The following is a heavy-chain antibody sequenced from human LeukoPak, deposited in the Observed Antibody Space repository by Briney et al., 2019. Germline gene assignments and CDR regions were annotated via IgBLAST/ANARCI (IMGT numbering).Heavy chain of an antibody. V-gene: IGHV4-59*08. Sequence: AEPLSLICTVSGGPISSYYWSWIRQPPAKGLAWIGYIYYRGRTNYIPSPKSRFTISVATSKNQFSLKLSSVTAADTAVYYCVRARANNWFDPWGQGTLVTVSS. J-gene: IGHJ5*02. CDR2: IYYRGRT. CDR1: GGPISSYY. CDR3: VRARANNWFDP. D-gene: IGHD5-12*01.